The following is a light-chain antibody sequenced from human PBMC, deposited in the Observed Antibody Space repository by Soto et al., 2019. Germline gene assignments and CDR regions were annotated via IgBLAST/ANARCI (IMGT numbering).Light chain of an antibody. V-gene: IGKV3-15*01. CDR3: QQYNNWPPGIT. J-gene: IGKJ5*01. CDR1: QSVSSN. Sequence: EIVMAQSPATLSVSPGERATLSCRASQSVSSNLAWYQQKPGQAPRLLIYGASTRATGIPARFSGSGSETEFTLTISSLQSEDFAVYYCQQYNNWPPGITFGQGTRLEIK. CDR2: GAS.